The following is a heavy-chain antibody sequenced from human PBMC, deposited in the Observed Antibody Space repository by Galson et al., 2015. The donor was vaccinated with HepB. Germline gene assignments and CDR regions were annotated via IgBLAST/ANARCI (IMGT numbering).Heavy chain of an antibody. V-gene: IGHV3-11*01. D-gene: IGHD3-10*01. J-gene: IGHJ4*02. CDR1: GFTFSDYY. CDR3: ARGYHGSGSYLTPHPYFDY. Sequence: SLRLSCAASGFTFSDYYMSWIRQAPGKGLEWVSYISSSGSTIYYADSVKGRFTISRDNAKNSLYLQMNSLRAEDTAVYYCARGYHGSGSYLTPHPYFDYWGQGTLVTVSS. CDR2: ISSSGSTI.